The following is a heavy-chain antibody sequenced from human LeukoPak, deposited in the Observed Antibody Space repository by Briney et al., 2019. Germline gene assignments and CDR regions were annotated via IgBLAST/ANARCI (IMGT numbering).Heavy chain of an antibody. CDR1: GFTFITYG. J-gene: IGHJ4*02. CDR3: AKYTRAGATTPFDY. D-gene: IGHD5-12*01. CDR2: ISYDGTDK. Sequence: GGSLRLSCAASGFTFITYGMHWVRQAPGKGLEWVAVISYDGTDKYYADSVKGRFTISRDNSKNTLYLLMNSLRAEDTAVYYCAKYTRAGATTPFDYWGQGTLVTVSS. V-gene: IGHV3-33*08.